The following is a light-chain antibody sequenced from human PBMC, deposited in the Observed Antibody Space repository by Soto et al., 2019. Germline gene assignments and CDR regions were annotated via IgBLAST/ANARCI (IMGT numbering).Light chain of an antibody. J-gene: IGKJ1*01. V-gene: IGKV1-5*03. CDR2: KAS. CDR1: QSIRSW. Sequence: DIQMTQSPSTLSASVGDRVTITCRASQSIRSWLAWYQQKPGKAPKLLIYKASSLESGVPSRFSGSGSGTEFTRTISSMQPDDFATYYCQQYNRYSTFGQGTKVEI. CDR3: QQYNRYST.